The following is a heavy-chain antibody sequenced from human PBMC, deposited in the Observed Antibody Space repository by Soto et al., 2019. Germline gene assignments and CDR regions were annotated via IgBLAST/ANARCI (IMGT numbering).Heavy chain of an antibody. CDR2: IYYSGST. CDR1: GGSISSYY. Sequence: SETLSLTCTVSGGSISSYYWSWIRQPPGKGLEWIGYIYYSGSTNYNPSLKSRVTISVDTSKNQFSLKLSSVTAADTAVYYCARLFVALGSNYYYYMDVWGKGTTVTVSS. CDR3: ARLFVALGSNYYYYMDV. J-gene: IGHJ6*03. V-gene: IGHV4-59*01. D-gene: IGHD2-15*01.